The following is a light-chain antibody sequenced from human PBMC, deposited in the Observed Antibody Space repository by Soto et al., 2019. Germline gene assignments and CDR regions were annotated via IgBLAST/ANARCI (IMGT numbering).Light chain of an antibody. Sequence: EGDALSCGASESVSSSYLAWYQQKPGQAPRLLIYAASTRATGVPAMLSGSGSGTELTPRLSCWPAVDFAECYCQADGQRCRRPFGGGTKVDIK. J-gene: IGKJ4*02. CDR1: ESVSSSY. V-gene: IGKV3D-7*01. CDR2: AAS. CDR3: QADGQRCRRP.